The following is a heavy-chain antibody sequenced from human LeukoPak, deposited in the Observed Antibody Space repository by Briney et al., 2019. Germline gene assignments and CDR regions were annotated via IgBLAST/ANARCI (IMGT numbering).Heavy chain of an antibody. J-gene: IGHJ4*02. V-gene: IGHV3-23*01. CDR3: AKAIPTMVRAASYYFDF. CDR2: TSDSGGST. Sequence: GGSLRLSVAASEFTFSTSVMSWVRQAPGKGLEWFSTTSDSGGSTYYADSVQGRFTVSRDNSKSTLYLQINSLRVEDTAIYYCAKAIPTMVRAASYYFDFWGQGTLVTVSS. D-gene: IGHD3-10*01. CDR1: EFTFSTSV.